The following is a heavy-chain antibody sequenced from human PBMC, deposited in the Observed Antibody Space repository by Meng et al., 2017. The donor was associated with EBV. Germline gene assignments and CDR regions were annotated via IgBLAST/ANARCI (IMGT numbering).Heavy chain of an antibody. CDR2: LHHSGST. D-gene: IGHD3-9*01. J-gene: IGHJ4*02. CDR1: GGSVNGYF. Sequence: QVQLQQWGAGLLKPSXXLSLTXXVYGGSVNGYFWSWIRQPPGKGLEWIGELHHSGSTNYNPSLKSRLRISVDTSKNQFSLNLTSVTAADTAVYYCARVSPKRYFDYLAPPDYWGQGTLGTVAS. V-gene: IGHV4-34*01. CDR3: ARVSPKRYFDYLAPPDY.